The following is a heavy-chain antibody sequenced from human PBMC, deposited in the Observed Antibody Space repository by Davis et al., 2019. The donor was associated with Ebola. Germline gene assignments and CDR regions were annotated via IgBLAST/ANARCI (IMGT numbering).Heavy chain of an antibody. CDR1: GFTFSSYW. V-gene: IGHV3-7*01. CDR2: IKQDGSEK. J-gene: IGHJ4*02. Sequence: GESLKISCAASGFTFSSYWMSWVRQAPGKGLEWVANIKQDGSEKYYGDSVRGRFAISRDNSKKTLFLQMDSLTAEDTAVYYCARDSFQSHSNYGRPDYWGQGTLVTVSS. CDR3: ARDSFQSHSNYGRPDY. D-gene: IGHD4-11*01.